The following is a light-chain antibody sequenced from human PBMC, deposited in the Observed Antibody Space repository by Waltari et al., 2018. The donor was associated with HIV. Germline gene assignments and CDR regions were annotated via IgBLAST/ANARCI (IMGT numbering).Light chain of an antibody. V-gene: IGLV2-11*01. Sequence: QSALTQPPSVSGSPGQSVTISCTGTTSDVGAYNFVSWYQQHPGKAPKVLIYDVSKRPSGVPDRFSGSKSGNTASLAISGLQSDDEADYYCAAWDDSLNGRIFGGGTKLTVL. CDR2: DVS. CDR1: TSDVGAYNF. J-gene: IGLJ2*01. CDR3: AAWDDSLNGRI.